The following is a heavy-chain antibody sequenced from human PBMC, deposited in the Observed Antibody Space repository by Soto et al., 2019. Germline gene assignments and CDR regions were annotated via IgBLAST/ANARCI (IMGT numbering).Heavy chain of an antibody. D-gene: IGHD3-10*01. CDR2: IYYSGST. Sequence: KTSETLSLTCTVSGGSISSSSYYWGWIRQPPGKGLEWIGNIYYSGSTYYNPSLKSRVTISVDTSKNQFSLKLSSVTAADTAVYYCARVGGFGATTIDYWGQGTLVTVSS. CDR3: ARVGGFGATTIDY. J-gene: IGHJ4*02. V-gene: IGHV4-39*01. CDR1: GGSISSSSYY.